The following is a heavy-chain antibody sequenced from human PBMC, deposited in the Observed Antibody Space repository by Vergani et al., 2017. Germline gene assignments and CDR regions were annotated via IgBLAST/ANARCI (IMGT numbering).Heavy chain of an antibody. CDR2: ISAYNGKT. D-gene: IGHD6-19*01. Sequence: QVQLVQSGAEVKKPGASVKVSCKASGYTFTRYGISGVRQDPGQGLGWMGWISAYNGKTNYAQKLQGRVTMTTDTSTSTAYMELRSLRSDDTAVYYCARHTQWLPNDYYGMDVLGQGTTVTVSS. J-gene: IGHJ6*02. CDR1: GYTFTRYG. V-gene: IGHV1-18*01. CDR3: ARHTQWLPNDYYGMDV.